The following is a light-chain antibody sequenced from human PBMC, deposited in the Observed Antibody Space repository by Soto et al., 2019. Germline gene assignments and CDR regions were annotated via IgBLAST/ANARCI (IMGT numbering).Light chain of an antibody. V-gene: IGLV1-40*01. J-gene: IGLJ3*02. CDR3: GSYAGYNNFV. CDR1: SHNIAARYD. CDR2: EVF. Sequence: QSVLTQPPSVSGAPGQRVTISCTGGSHNIAARYDVHWYQQLPGTAPKLLIYEVFKRPSGVPDRFSGSRSGNTASLTVSGLQADDEADYYCGSYAGYNNFVFGGGTQLTVL.